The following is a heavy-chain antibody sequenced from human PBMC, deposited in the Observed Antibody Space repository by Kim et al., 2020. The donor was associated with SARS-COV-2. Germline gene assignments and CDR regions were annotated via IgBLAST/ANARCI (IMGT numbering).Heavy chain of an antibody. CDR1: GYSFSNYG. CDR2: ISSNSGHT. Sequence: ASVKVSCKASGYSFSNYGLVWARQAPGQGLEWMGWISSNSGHTKYPQNVQGRVTLTTDTSTNTGYMELSSLRSDDTAVYYCAPYYDSNSYRGQWDWGQGT. J-gene: IGHJ4*01. V-gene: IGHV1-18*01. CDR3: APYYDSNSYRGQWD. D-gene: IGHD3-22*01.